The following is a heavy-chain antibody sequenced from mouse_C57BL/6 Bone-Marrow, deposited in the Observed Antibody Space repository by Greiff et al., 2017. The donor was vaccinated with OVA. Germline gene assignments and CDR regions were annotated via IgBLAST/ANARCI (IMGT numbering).Heavy chain of an antibody. D-gene: IGHD1-1*02. J-gene: IGHJ4*01. CDR2: IYPGSGTT. V-gene: IGHV1-76*01. CDR1: GYTFTDYY. CDR3: ARSTMVSYYYAMDY. Sequence: QVQLQQSGAELVRPGASVKLSCKASGYTFTDYYINWVKQRPGQGLEWIARIYPGSGTTYYNEKFKGKATLTAEKASSTAYMQLSSLTSEDSAVYFCARSTMVSYYYAMDYWGQGTSVTVSS.